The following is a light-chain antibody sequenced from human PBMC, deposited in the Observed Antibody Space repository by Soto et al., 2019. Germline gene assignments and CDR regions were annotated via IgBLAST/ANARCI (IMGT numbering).Light chain of an antibody. CDR3: QSYDSTTVG. Sequence: NFMLTQPHSVSESPGKTVTISCTRSSGGIASNYVQWYQQHPGSAPTIVIYKNNQRFSGVPARFSVSTDGSSNSASLTISGLHIEDAADYYCQSYDSTTVGFGGGTKVTVL. V-gene: IGLV6-57*04. J-gene: IGLJ2*01. CDR2: KNN. CDR1: SGGIASNY.